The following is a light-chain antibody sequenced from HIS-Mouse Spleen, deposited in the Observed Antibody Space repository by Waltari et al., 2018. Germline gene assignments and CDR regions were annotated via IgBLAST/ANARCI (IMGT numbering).Light chain of an antibody. V-gene: IGLV9-49*01. CDR1: SRHRHYK. J-gene: IGLJ3*02. CDR3: GADHGSGSNFVWV. CDR2: VGTGGIVG. Sequence: QPVLTQPPSASASLGASVTPTCTLSSRHRHYKVDRYQQRPGQGPRLVMRVGTGGIVGSKGDGIPDRFSVLGSGLNRYLTIKNIQEEDESDYHCGADHGSGSNFVWVFGGGTKLTVL.